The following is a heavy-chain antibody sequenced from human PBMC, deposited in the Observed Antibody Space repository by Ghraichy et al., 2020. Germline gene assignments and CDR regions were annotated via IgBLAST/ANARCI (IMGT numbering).Heavy chain of an antibody. D-gene: IGHD4-11*01. CDR1: GGSISGFY. Sequence: SETLSLTCTVSGGSISGFYWSWIRLPPGKGLEWIGYISNTGTTTNYNPYLRSRVTISVDTSKNQLSLKLASVTAADTAVYYCARGERLGLDYWGQGALVTVSS. CDR2: ISNTGTTT. V-gene: IGHV4-59*01. J-gene: IGHJ4*02. CDR3: ARGERLGLDY.